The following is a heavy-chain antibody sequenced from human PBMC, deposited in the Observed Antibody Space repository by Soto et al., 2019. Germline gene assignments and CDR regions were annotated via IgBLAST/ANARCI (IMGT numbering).Heavy chain of an antibody. CDR2: IKSKTDGGTT. D-gene: IGHD5-18*01. J-gene: IGHJ6*02. V-gene: IGHV3-15*07. Sequence: GGSLRLSCAASGFTFSNAWMNWVRQAPGKGLEWVGRIKSKTDGGTTDYAAPVKGRFAISRDDSKNTLYLQMNSLKTEDTAVYYCTTYTAMVNYYYYYGMDVWGQGTTVTVSS. CDR1: GFTFSNAW. CDR3: TTYTAMVNYYYYYGMDV.